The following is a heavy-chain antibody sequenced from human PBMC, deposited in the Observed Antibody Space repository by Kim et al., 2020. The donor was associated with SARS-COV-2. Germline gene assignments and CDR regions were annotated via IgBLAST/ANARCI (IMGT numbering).Heavy chain of an antibody. D-gene: IGHD3-9*01. CDR2: IYYSGST. CDR3: ARSLTGYSRAFDI. CDR1: GGSISSYY. Sequence: SETLSLTCTVSGGSISSYYWSWIRQPPGKGLEWIGYIYYSGSTNYNPSLKSRVTISVDTSKNQFSLKLSSVTAADTAVYYCARSLTGYSRAFDIWGQGTMVTVSS. V-gene: IGHV4-59*01. J-gene: IGHJ3*02.